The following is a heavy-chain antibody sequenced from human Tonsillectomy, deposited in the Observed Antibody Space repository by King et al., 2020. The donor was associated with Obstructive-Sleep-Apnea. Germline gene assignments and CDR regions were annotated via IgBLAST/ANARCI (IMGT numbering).Heavy chain of an antibody. J-gene: IGHJ4*02. CDR3: ARGYYGSSCYYWFDY. CDR1: GFTFSSYD. Sequence: VQLVESGGGLVQPGGSLRLSCAASGFTFSSYDMHWVRQATGKGLEWVSAIGTAGDTYYPGSVKGRFTISRENAKNSLYLQMNSLRAGDTAVYYCARGYYGSSCYYWFDYWGQGTLVTVSS. D-gene: IGHD3-22*01. V-gene: IGHV3-13*04. CDR2: IGTAGDT.